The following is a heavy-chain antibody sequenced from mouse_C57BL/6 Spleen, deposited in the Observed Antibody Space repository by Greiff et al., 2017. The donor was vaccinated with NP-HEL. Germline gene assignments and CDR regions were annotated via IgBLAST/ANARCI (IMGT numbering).Heavy chain of an antibody. CDR3: ARWGGNDY. J-gene: IGHJ2*01. CDR2: IDPSDSYT. CDR1: GYTFTSYW. V-gene: IGHV1-50*01. Sequence: QVQLQQSGAELVKPGASVKLSCKASGYTFTSYWMQWVKQRPGQGLEWIGEIDPSDSYTNYNQKFKGKATLTVDTSSSTAYMQLSSLTSEDSAVYYCARWGGNDYWGQGTTLTVSS. D-gene: IGHD1-1*01.